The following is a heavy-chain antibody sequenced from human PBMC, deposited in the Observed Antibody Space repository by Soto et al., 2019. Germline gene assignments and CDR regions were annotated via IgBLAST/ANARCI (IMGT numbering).Heavy chain of an antibody. Sequence: GGSLRLSCAASGFTFSSYSMNWVRQAPGKGLEWVSPISSSSSYIYYADSVKGRFTISRDNAKNSLYLQMNSLRAEDAAVYYXPRADYDFWSCYYTGIGYWGQGTLVTVSS. J-gene: IGHJ4*02. V-gene: IGHV3-21*01. D-gene: IGHD3-3*01. CDR2: ISSSSSYI. CDR1: GFTFSSYS. CDR3: PRADYDFWSCYYTGIGY.